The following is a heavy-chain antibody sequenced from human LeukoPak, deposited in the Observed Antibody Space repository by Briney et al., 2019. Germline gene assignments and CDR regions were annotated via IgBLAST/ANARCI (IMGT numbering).Heavy chain of an antibody. CDR3: VRGRYDSSGYNYWYFDL. Sequence: SQTLSLTCTVSGGSISSGDYYWTWIRQHPGKGLEWIGYIYHSGYTYYNPSLKSRVTMSLDTSKNKFSLKLSSVTAADTAVYYCVRGRYDSSGYNYWYFDLWGRGTLVTVTS. D-gene: IGHD3-22*01. CDR1: GGSISSGDYY. J-gene: IGHJ2*01. V-gene: IGHV4-31*03. CDR2: IYHSGYT.